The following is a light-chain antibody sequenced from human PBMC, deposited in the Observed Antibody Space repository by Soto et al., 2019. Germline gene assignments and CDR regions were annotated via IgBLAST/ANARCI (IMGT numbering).Light chain of an antibody. J-gene: IGKJ2*01. CDR2: RAF. Sequence: IVLTQSPGTLSLSPGETATLSCRASPSVASDLTCYQQRPGQAPRLLISRAFIGATGIPDRFSGSVSVTKFTLNINRLEPEDSAVYYCQQHTISMYTFGQGTKLEIK. CDR1: PSVASD. V-gene: IGKV3-20*01. CDR3: QQHTISMYT.